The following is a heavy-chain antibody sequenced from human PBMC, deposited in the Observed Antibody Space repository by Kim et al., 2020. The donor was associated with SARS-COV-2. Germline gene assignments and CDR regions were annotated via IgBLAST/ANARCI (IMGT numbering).Heavy chain of an antibody. CDR3: ARDLIAVAGSVDY. J-gene: IGHJ4*02. V-gene: IGHV7-4-1*02. D-gene: IGHD6-19*01. Sequence: YAQGFTGRFVLSLDTSVSTAYLQISSLKAEDTAVYYCARDLIAVAGSVDYWGQGTLVTVSS.